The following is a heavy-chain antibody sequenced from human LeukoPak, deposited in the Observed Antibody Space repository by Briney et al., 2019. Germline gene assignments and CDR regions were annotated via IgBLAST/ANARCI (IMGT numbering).Heavy chain of an antibody. CDR3: ARGIVGYSYGNYFDY. V-gene: IGHV4-31*03. D-gene: IGHD5-18*01. CDR1: GGSISSGGYY. Sequence: SQTLSLTCTVSGGSISSGGYYWSWIRQHPGKGLEWIGYIYYSGSTYYNPSLKSRVTISVDTSKNQFSLKLSSVTAADTAVYYCARGIVGYSYGNYFDYWGQGTLVTVSS. J-gene: IGHJ4*02. CDR2: IYYSGST.